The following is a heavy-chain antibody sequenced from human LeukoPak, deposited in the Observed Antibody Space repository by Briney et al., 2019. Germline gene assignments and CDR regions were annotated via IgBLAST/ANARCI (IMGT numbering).Heavy chain of an antibody. D-gene: IGHD3-22*01. J-gene: IGHJ4*02. CDR1: GGSISSSSYY. V-gene: IGHV4-39*01. CDR3: AKSERLTMIGGWAPTFDY. Sequence: SETLSLTCTVSGGSISSSSYYWGWIRQPPGKGLEWIGSIYYSGSTYYNPSLKSRVTISVDTSKNQFSLKLSSVTAADTAVYYCAKSERLTMIGGWAPTFDYWGQGTLVTVSS. CDR2: IYYSGST.